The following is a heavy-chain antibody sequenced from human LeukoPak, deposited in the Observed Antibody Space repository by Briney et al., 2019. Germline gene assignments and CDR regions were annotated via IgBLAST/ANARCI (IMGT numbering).Heavy chain of an antibody. CDR1: GFTLSSYA. Sequence: PGGSLRLSCAVSGFTLSSYALSWVRQAPGKGLEWVSTMTRDGGGTYSADSVKGRFTVSRDNSKYTLFLHMTRPRAEDTALYYCAKLDAPWAARGSFDHWGQRAVVTLSS. CDR2: MTRDGGGT. V-gene: IGHV3-23*01. CDR3: AKLDAPWAARGSFDH. J-gene: IGHJ5*02. D-gene: IGHD1-1*01.